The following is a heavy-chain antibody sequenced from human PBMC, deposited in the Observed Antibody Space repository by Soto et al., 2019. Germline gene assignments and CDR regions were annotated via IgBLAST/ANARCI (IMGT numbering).Heavy chain of an antibody. CDR2: INPNSGGT. CDR3: ASSGAPGIAAANWLDP. V-gene: IGHV1-2*02. CDR1: GYTFTGYY. Sequence: ASVKVSCKASGYTFTGYYMHWVRQAPGQGLEWMGWINPNSGGTNYAQKFQGRVTMTRDTSISTAYMELSRLRSDDTAVYYCASSGAPGIAAANWLDPWGQGTLVTVSS. J-gene: IGHJ5*02. D-gene: IGHD6-13*01.